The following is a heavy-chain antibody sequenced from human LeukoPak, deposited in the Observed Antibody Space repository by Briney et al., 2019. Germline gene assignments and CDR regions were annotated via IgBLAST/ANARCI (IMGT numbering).Heavy chain of an antibody. CDR2: IYYSGRT. J-gene: IGHJ5*02. CDR1: GFTVSSYS. V-gene: IGHV4-59*02. CDR3: ARGGVGRWFDP. D-gene: IGHD3-10*01. Sequence: GSLRLSCAASGFTVSSYSMKWVRQAPGKGREWLGYIYYSGRTNYQPSLKSRVTISADTSKNQFSLKLSSVTAADTAVYYCARGGVGRWFDPWGQGTLVTVSS.